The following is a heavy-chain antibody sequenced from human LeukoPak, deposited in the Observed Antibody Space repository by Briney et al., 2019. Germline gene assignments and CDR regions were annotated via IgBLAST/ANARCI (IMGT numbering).Heavy chain of an antibody. CDR3: ARDWHDSSGYQFGGPD. J-gene: IGHJ4*02. CDR1: GGSISSGGYY. CDR2: IYYSGST. Sequence: SETLSLTCTVSGGSISSGGYYWSWIRQHPGKGLEWIGYIYYSGSTYYNPSLKSRVTISVDTSKNQFSLKLSSVTAADTAVYYCARDWHDSSGYQFGGPDWGQGTLVTVSS. V-gene: IGHV4-31*03. D-gene: IGHD3-22*01.